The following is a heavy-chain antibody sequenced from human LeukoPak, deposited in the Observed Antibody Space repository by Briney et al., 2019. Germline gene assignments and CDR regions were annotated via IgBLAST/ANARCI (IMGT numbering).Heavy chain of an antibody. CDR3: ARDYDILTGPDYGMDV. D-gene: IGHD3-9*01. Sequence: PSETLSLTCTVSGGSISSYYWSWIRQPPGKGLEWIGYIYYSGSTNYNPSLKSRVTMSVDTSKNQFSLKLSSVTAADTAVYYCARDYDILTGPDYGMDVWGQGTTVTVSS. V-gene: IGHV4-59*01. CDR1: GGSISSYY. CDR2: IYYSGST. J-gene: IGHJ6*02.